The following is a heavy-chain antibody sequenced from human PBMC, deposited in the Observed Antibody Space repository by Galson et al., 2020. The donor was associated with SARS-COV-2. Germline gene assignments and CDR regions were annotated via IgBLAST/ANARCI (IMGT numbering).Heavy chain of an antibody. CDR3: ARHPRTGDDYLWGTFPA. Sequence: ASETLSLTCTVSGDSITSSYYSWGWIRQPPGKGLEWIGSVNFGGSTYYIPSLKRRVTISLDTSKSQFSLRVNSVTAADTAVYFCARHPRTGDDYLWGTFPAWGRGTRVTVSS. CDR1: GDSITSSYYS. V-gene: IGHV4-39*01. D-gene: IGHD3-16*01. CDR2: VNFGGST. J-gene: IGHJ5*02.